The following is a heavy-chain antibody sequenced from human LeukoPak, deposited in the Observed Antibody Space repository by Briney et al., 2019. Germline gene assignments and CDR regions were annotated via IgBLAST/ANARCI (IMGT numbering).Heavy chain of an antibody. V-gene: IGHV1-8*01. CDR2: MNPNSGNT. CDR1: GYTFTSYD. J-gene: IGHJ6*03. D-gene: IGHD6-13*01. Sequence: AASVKVSCKASGYTFTSYDINWVRQATGQGLEWMGWMNPNSGNTGYAQKFQGRVTMTRNTSISTAYMELSSLRSEDTAVYYCARVGYSSSWPYYYYMDVWGKGTTVTISS. CDR3: ARVGYSSSWPYYYYMDV.